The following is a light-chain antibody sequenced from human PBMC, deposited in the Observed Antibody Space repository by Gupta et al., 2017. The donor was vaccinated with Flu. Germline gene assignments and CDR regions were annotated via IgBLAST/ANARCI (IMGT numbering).Light chain of an antibody. V-gene: IGLV1-44*01. J-gene: IGLJ3*02. CDR2: SNN. CDR1: SSNIGSNT. Sequence: QSVLTQPPSASGTPGPRVTISCSGSSSNIGSNTVNWYQQLPGTAPKLLIYSNNHRPSGVPDRFSGSKSGTSASLAIXGXQAEDEXDYYCAAWDDSRNGVVFGGGTKLTVL. CDR3: AAWDDSRNGVV.